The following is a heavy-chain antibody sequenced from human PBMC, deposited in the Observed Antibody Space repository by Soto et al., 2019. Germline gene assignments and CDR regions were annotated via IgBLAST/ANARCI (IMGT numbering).Heavy chain of an antibody. J-gene: IGHJ6*02. CDR3: TRDGSPFALDV. CDR2: IKTDGSER. CDR1: GFTFSSFW. V-gene: IGHV3-7*03. Sequence: GGSLRLSCAASGFTFSSFWMSWARQAPGKGLEWVANIKTDGSERYYMDPVRGRFTTSRDNSRNIFYLQTNSLTGEDTAVYYCTRDGSPFALDVWGLGTSVTVSS.